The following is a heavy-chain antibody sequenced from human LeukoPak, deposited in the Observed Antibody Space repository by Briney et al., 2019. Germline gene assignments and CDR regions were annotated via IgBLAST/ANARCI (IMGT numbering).Heavy chain of an antibody. CDR3: ARGDWVQAFDI. CDR1: GGSISSYY. J-gene: IGHJ3*02. D-gene: IGHD3-9*01. Sequence: SETLSLTCTVSGGSISSYYWSWIRQPPGKGLEWIGEINHSGSTKYNPSLKSRGTISVDTSKNQFSLKLSSVTAADPAVYYCARGDWVQAFDIWGQGTMVTVSS. CDR2: INHSGST. V-gene: IGHV4-34*01.